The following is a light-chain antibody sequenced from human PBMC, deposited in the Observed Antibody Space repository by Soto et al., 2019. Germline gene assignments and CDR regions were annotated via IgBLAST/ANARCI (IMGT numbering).Light chain of an antibody. Sequence: EIVLTQSPALLSASPGERATLSCRASQTVSDNLDWYQQKPGQSPRLLIYGASTRATDITVRFSGSGSGTEFTLTISSLQSEDFAVYYCQQYNIWPPLYTFGQGTKL. CDR2: GAS. J-gene: IGKJ2*01. CDR1: QTVSDN. V-gene: IGKV3-15*01. CDR3: QQYNIWPPLYT.